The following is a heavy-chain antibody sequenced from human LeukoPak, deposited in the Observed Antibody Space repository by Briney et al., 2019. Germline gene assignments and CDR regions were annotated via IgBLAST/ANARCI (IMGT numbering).Heavy chain of an antibody. V-gene: IGHV3-13*04. CDR2: TDTAGDK. CDR3: ARGQATIRHCSGGSCFGLLAAFDI. J-gene: IGHJ3*02. D-gene: IGHD2-15*01. Sequence: PGGSLRLSCAASGFXFSTYDVHWVRQATGKGLEWVSCTDTAGDKYYPVSVKGRFTISRENAKNSLYLQMNSLRAGDTAVYYCARGQATIRHCSGGSCFGLLAAFDIWGQGTMVTVSS. CDR1: GFXFSTYD.